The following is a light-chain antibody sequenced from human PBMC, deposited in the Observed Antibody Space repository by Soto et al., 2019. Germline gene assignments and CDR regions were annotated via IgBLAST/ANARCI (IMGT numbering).Light chain of an antibody. J-gene: IGKJ4*01. CDR1: QSVSSN. Sequence: EIVMTQSPATLSVSPGERATLSCRASQSVSSNLAWYQQKPGQAPRLLIYGASIRATGIPARFSGSGSGTEFTLTISSPQAEDFAVYYCQQYNNWPPVTFGGGTKVEIK. CDR3: QQYNNWPPVT. CDR2: GAS. V-gene: IGKV3D-15*01.